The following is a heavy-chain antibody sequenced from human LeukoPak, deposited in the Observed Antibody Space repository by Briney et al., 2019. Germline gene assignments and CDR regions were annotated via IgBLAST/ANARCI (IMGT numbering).Heavy chain of an antibody. CDR2: IYYSGST. D-gene: IGHD2-2*02. V-gene: IGHV4-59*01. CDR1: GGSISSYY. J-gene: IGHJ6*03. CDR3: ARETRGYCSSTSCYSYYYMDV. Sequence: SETLSLTCTVSGGSISSYYWSWIRQPPGKGLEWIGYIYYSGSTNYNPSLKSRVTISVDTSKNQFSLKLSSVTAADTAVYYCARETRGYCSSTSCYSYYYMDVWGKGTTVTVSS.